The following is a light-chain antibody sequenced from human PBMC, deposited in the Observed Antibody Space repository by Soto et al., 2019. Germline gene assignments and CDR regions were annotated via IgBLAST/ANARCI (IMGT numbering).Light chain of an antibody. J-gene: IGKJ4*01. Sequence: ERVMAQSPATLSVSPGERVTLSCRASQSVGSNLDWYQQKPGQAPRLLSYGASTRATGIPARYSGSGSGTEFTLTISSLQSEDFAVYYCQQYDNWPPLTFGGGTKVEIK. CDR3: QQYDNWPPLT. CDR1: QSVGSN. CDR2: GAS. V-gene: IGKV3-15*01.